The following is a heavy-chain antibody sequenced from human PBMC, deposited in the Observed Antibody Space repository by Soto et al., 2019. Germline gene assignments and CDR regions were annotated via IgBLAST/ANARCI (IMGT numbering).Heavy chain of an antibody. J-gene: IGHJ4*02. CDR2: ISSSSSYI. Sequence: EVQLVESGGGLVKPGGSLRLSCAASGFTFSSYSMNWVRQAPGKGLEWVSSISSSSSYIYYADSVKGRFTISRDNDKNSLYLQMNSLRADDTAVYYCAGALSITMIETPYYFDYWGQGTLVTVSS. V-gene: IGHV3-21*01. CDR1: GFTFSSYS. D-gene: IGHD3-22*01. CDR3: AGALSITMIETPYYFDY.